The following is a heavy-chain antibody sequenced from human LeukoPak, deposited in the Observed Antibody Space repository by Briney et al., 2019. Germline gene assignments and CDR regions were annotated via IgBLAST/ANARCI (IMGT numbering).Heavy chain of an antibody. CDR2: ISSSSSYI. Sequence: KPGGSLRLSCAASGFTFSSYSMNWVRQAPGKGLEWVSSISSSSSYIYYADSVKGRFTISRDNSKNTLYFQMNRLRVEDTALYYCATGQELDDGVVDSWGQGTLVTVSS. J-gene: IGHJ4*02. D-gene: IGHD1-1*01. CDR1: GFTFSSYS. CDR3: ATGQELDDGVVDS. V-gene: IGHV3-21*04.